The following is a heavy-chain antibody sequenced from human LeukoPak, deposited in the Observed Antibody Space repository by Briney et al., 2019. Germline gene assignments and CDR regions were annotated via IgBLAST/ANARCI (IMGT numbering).Heavy chain of an antibody. CDR2: IIPIFGTA. Sequence: SVKVSCKASGGTFSSYAISWVRQAPGQGLEWMGGIIPIFGTANYAQKFQGRVTITADESTSTAYMELSSLRSEDTAVYYCARDLKGSGPFDYWGQGTLVTVSS. CDR1: GGTFSSYA. J-gene: IGHJ4*02. D-gene: IGHD3-10*01. V-gene: IGHV1-69*01. CDR3: ARDLKGSGPFDY.